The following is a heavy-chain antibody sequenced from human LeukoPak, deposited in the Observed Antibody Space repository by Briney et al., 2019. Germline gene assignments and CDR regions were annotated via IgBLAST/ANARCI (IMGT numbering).Heavy chain of an antibody. CDR3: ARGAPHIRYNWNLVMDV. J-gene: IGHJ6*03. D-gene: IGHD1-20*01. CDR2: MYYSGST. V-gene: IGHV4-39*07. CDR1: GGSISSRGYY. Sequence: SETLSLTCTVSGGSISSRGYYWGWIRQSPGKGLEWIGSMYYSGSTYYNPSLKSRVTISVDTSKNQFSLKLSSVTAADTAVYYCARGAPHIRYNWNLVMDVWGKGTTVTVSS.